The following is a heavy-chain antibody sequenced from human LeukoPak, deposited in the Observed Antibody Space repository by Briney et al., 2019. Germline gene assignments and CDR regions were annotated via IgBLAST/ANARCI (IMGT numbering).Heavy chain of an antibody. Sequence: SETLSHTCAVYGGSFSGYYWSWIRQPPGKGLEWIGEINHSGSTNYNPSLKSRVTISVDTSKNQFSLKLSSVTAADTAVYYCARAVYVNYYGSGSYWNYWGQGTLVTVSS. CDR3: ARAVYVNYYGSGSYWNY. CDR2: INHSGST. J-gene: IGHJ4*02. CDR1: GGSFSGYY. V-gene: IGHV4-34*01. D-gene: IGHD3-10*01.